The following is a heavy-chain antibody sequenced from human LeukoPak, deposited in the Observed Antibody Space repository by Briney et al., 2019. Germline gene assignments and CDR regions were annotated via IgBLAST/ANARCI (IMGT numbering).Heavy chain of an antibody. Sequence: PSETLSLTCTVSGGSISGSRSYWGWIRQPPGKGLEWIGSVFHSGTTYYNPSLKSRITISLDTSKNQFSLKLSSVTAADTAVYYCARRDYSGDNPVLDYWGQGTLVTVSS. D-gene: IGHD2-21*01. CDR1: GGSISGSRSY. CDR3: ARRDYSGDNPVLDY. CDR2: VFHSGTT. V-gene: IGHV4-39*01. J-gene: IGHJ4*02.